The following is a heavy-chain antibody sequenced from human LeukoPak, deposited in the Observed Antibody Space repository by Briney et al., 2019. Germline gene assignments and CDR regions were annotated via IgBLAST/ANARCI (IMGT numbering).Heavy chain of an antibody. Sequence: SLRLSCAASGFTFDGYAMRWVRQAPGKGLEWVSDISWNSGSLGYADSVKGRFTISRDNAKNSLYLQMNSLRAEDTALYYCAKEDRRGRHFDYWGQGTLVTVSS. V-gene: IGHV3-9*01. CDR1: GFTFDGYA. D-gene: IGHD3-16*01. J-gene: IGHJ4*02. CDR2: ISWNSGSL. CDR3: AKEDRRGRHFDY.